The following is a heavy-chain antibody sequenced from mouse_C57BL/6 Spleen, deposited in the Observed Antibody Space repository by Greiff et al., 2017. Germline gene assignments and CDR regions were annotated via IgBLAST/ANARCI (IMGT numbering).Heavy chain of an antibody. Sequence: VQLQQSGPELVKPGASVKISCKASGYTFTDYYMNWVKQSHGKSLEWIGDINPNNGGTSYNQKFKGKATLTVDKSSSTAYMELRSLTSEDSAVYYFGRFEPADYAMDYWGQGTSVTVSS. CDR1: GYTFTDYY. V-gene: IGHV1-26*01. CDR3: GRFEPADYAMDY. CDR2: INPNNGGT. J-gene: IGHJ4*01.